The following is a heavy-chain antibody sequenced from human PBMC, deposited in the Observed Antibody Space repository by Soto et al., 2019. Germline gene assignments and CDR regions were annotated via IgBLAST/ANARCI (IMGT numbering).Heavy chain of an antibody. CDR3: ARDRVVATIRGMDV. V-gene: IGHV1-2*02. CDR2: INPNSGGT. D-gene: IGHD5-12*01. CDR1: GYTFTDYY. J-gene: IGHJ6*02. Sequence: SVKVACKASGYTFTDYYMHWVLQAPGQGLEWMGWINPNSGGTKYAQKFQGRVTVTRDTSISTAYMELSRLRSDDTAVYYCARDRVVATIRGMDVWGQGTTVTVSS.